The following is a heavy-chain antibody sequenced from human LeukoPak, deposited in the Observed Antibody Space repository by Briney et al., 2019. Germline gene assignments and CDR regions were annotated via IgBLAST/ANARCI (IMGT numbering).Heavy chain of an antibody. CDR2: ISGSGGTA. V-gene: IGHV3-23*01. CDR1: GFTFSIYA. D-gene: IGHD3-22*01. CDR3: AKRGYYDGSGYYMYYFDH. J-gene: IGHJ4*02. Sequence: GGSLRLSCAASGFTFSIYAMSWVRQAPGKGLEWVSAISGSGGTAYYADSVKGRFTISRDNSKNTLYLQMNSLRAEDTAVYYCAKRGYYDGSGYYMYYFDHWGQGTLVTVSS.